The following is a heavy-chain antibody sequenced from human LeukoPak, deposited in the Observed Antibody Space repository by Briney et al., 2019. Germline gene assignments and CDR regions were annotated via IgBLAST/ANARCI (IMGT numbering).Heavy chain of an antibody. CDR1: GFTFSSYA. CDR2: ISYDGSNK. Sequence: GGSLRLSCAASGFTFSSYAMPWVRQAPGKGLEWVAVISYDGSNKYYADSVKGRFTISRDNSKNTLYLQMNSLRAEDTAVYYCASAIAVADWGQGTMVTVSS. J-gene: IGHJ3*01. V-gene: IGHV3-30-3*01. CDR3: ASAIAVAD. D-gene: IGHD6-19*01.